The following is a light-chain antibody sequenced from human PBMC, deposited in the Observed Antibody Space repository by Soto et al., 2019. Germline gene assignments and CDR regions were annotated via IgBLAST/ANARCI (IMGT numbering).Light chain of an antibody. J-gene: IGLJ2*01. Sequence: QAVLTQPPSVSAAPGQKVTISCSGSSSNVGNNRISWYQQLPGTAPRLLIYDDTERPSGIPDRFSGSKSGTSATLGITGRQTGDEADYYCGTWDSSLSVGVFGGGTKLTVL. CDR3: GTWDSSLSVGV. CDR1: SSNVGNNR. V-gene: IGLV1-51*01. CDR2: DDT.